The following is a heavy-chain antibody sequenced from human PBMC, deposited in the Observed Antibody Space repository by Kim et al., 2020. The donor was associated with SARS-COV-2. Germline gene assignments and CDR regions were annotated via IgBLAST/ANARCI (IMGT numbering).Heavy chain of an antibody. D-gene: IGHD6-13*01. V-gene: IGHV3-66*01. CDR2: IYSGGST. CDR1: GFTVSSNY. Sequence: GGSLRLSCAASGFTVSSNYMSWVRQAPGKGLEWVSVIYSGGSTYYADSVKGRFTISRDNSKNTLYLQMNSLRAEDTAVYYCARDGAGRPGIAAAATVYWGQGTLVTVSS. CDR3: ARDGAGRPGIAAAATVY. J-gene: IGHJ4*02.